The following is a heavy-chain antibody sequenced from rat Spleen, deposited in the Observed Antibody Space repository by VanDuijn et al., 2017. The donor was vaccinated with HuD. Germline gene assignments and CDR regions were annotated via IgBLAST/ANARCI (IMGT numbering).Heavy chain of an antibody. CDR3: TTHGGRYSGDYFDY. J-gene: IGHJ2*01. Sequence: EVQLVESAGGLVQPGGSLTFSCATSGFTFSDYAMAWVRQAPAKGLEWVASISPTGGSTYYRDSVKGRFTISRDNTKSTLYLQMDSLRSEDTATYYCTTHGGRYSGDYFDYWGQGVMVTVSS. D-gene: IGHD1-1*01. CDR2: ISPTGGST. CDR1: GFTFSDYA. V-gene: IGHV5S23*01.